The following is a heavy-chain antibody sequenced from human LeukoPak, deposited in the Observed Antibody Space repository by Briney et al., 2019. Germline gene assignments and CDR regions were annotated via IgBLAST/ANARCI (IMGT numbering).Heavy chain of an antibody. J-gene: IGHJ4*02. CDR2: ISGSGGST. V-gene: IGHV3-23*01. Sequence: GGSLRLSCAASGFTFSSYAMSWVRQAPGKGLEWVSAISGSGGSTYYADCVKGRFTISRDNSKNTLYLQMNSLRAEDTAVYYCAKARGFIAVAGTGGYFDYWGQGTLVTVSS. CDR1: GFTFSSYA. D-gene: IGHD6-19*01. CDR3: AKARGFIAVAGTGGYFDY.